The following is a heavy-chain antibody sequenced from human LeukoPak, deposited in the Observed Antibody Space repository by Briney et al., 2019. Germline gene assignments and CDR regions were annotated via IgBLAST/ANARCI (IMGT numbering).Heavy chain of an antibody. Sequence: PGGSLRLSCAASGFTFSSYAMSWVRQAPGKGLEWVSAISGSGGSTYYADSVKGRFTISRDNSKNTLYLQMNSLRAEDTALYYCARILLTGTGRGFSDYWGQGVLVTVSS. V-gene: IGHV3-23*01. D-gene: IGHD1-7*01. CDR2: ISGSGGST. CDR1: GFTFSSYA. CDR3: ARILLTGTGRGFSDY. J-gene: IGHJ4*02.